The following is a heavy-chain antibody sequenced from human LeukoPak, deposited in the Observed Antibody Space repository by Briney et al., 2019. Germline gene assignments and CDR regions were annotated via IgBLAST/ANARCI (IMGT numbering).Heavy chain of an antibody. CDR1: GGSISSGDYY. CDR2: IYYSGST. D-gene: IGHD3-16*01. V-gene: IGHV4-30-4*01. Sequence: PSETLSLTCTVSGGSISSGDYYWSWIRQPPGKGLEWIGYIYYSGSTHYNPTLKSRVTISVDTSKNQFSLKLSSVTAADTAVYYCARDSNYDYVWGYPRGGGGDHYFDYWGQGTLVTVSS. CDR3: ARDSNYDYVWGYPRGGGGDHYFDY. J-gene: IGHJ4*02.